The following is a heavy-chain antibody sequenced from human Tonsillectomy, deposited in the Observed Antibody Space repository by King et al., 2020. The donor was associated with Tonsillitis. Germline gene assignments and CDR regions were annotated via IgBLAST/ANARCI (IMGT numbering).Heavy chain of an antibody. CDR3: AREWRAYYDILTGDYYYYGMDV. V-gene: IGHV3-7*01. CDR1: GFTFSSYW. CDR2: IKQDGSEK. D-gene: IGHD3-9*01. Sequence: QLVQSGGGLVQPGGSLRLSCAASGFTFSSYWMSWVRQAPGKGLEWVANIKQDGSEKYYVDSVKGRFTISRDNAKNSLYLQMNSLRAEDTAVYYCAREWRAYYDILTGDYYYYGMDVWGHGTTVTVSS. J-gene: IGHJ6*02.